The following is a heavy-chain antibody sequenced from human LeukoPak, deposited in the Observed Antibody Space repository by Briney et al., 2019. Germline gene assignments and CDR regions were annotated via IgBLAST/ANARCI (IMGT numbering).Heavy chain of an antibody. Sequence: SETLSLTCAVYGVSFSGYYWSWIRQPPGKGLEWIGEINHSGSTNYNPSLKSRVTISVDTSKNQFSLKLSSVTAADTAVYYCARESIAAAGTPLDYWGQGTLVTVSS. D-gene: IGHD6-13*01. CDR2: INHSGST. V-gene: IGHV4-34*01. CDR1: GVSFSGYY. J-gene: IGHJ4*02. CDR3: ARESIAAAGTPLDY.